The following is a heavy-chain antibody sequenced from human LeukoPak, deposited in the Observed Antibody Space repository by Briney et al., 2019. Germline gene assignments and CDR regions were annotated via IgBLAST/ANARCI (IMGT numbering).Heavy chain of an antibody. CDR3: ARGVMDGWFDY. V-gene: IGHV4-34*01. J-gene: IGHJ4*02. D-gene: IGHD3-16*01. CDR2: INHSGST. CDR1: GGSFSSYY. Sequence: NPSETLSLTCAVYGGSFSSYYWSWIRQPPGKGLEWIGEINHSGSTNYNPSPKSRVTISVDTSKNQFSLKLSSVTAADTAVYYCARGVMDGWFDYWGQGTLVTVSS.